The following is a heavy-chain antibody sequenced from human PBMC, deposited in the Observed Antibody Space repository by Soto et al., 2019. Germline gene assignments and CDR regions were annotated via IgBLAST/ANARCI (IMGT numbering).Heavy chain of an antibody. Sequence: GGSLRLSCAASGFTFDDYAMHWVRQAPGKGLEWVSGISWNSGSIGYADSVKGRFTISRDNAKNSLYLQMNSLRAEDTALYYCAKAWALVLDDYIWGSQGDAFDIWGQGTMVTVSS. CDR1: GFTFDDYA. V-gene: IGHV3-9*01. D-gene: IGHD3-16*01. CDR2: ISWNSGSI. CDR3: AKAWALVLDDYIWGSQGDAFDI. J-gene: IGHJ3*02.